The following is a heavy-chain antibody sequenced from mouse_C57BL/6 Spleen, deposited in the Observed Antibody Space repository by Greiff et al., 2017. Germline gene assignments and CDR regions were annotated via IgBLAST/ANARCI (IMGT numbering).Heavy chain of an antibody. V-gene: IGHV2-9*01. D-gene: IGHD2-4*01. CDR2: IWGGGST. CDR3: AKHGDDYSGADYYAMDD. J-gene: IGHJ4*01. CDR1: GFSLTSYG. Sequence: VKLMESGPGLVAPSQSLSITCTVSGFSLTSYGVDWVRQPPGKGLEWLGVIWGGGSTNYNSAHMSRLSISKDNSKGQVVLKMNSLQTDDTAMYYCAKHGDDYSGADYYAMDDWGKGTSVTVSS.